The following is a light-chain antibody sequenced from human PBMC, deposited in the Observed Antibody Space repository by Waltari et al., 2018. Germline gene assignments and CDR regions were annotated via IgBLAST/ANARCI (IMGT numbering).Light chain of an antibody. V-gene: IGLV2-14*03. CDR2: VVS. CDR1: SSDVGGYKY. CDR3: SSYTSSTVV. J-gene: IGLJ3*02. Sequence: QSALTQPASVSGSPGQSITISCTGTSSDVGGYKYGSWYQQHPRKAPKLMVYVVSNRPSGLSNRCSSAKACNTASLTISGLQAADEAAYYCSSYTSSTVVFGGGTKLTVL.